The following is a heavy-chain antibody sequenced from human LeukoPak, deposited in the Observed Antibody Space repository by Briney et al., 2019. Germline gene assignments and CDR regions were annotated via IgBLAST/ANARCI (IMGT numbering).Heavy chain of an antibody. CDR2: ISGSGGST. J-gene: IGHJ6*02. V-gene: IGHV3-23*01. CDR3: AKTEDDYYYYGMDV. CDR1: GFTFGSYA. Sequence: GGSLRLSCAASGFTFGSYAMSWVRQAPGKGLEWVSAISGSGGSTYYADSVKGRFTISRDNSKNTLYLQMDSLRAEDTAVYYCAKTEDDYYYYGMDVWGQGTTVTVSS.